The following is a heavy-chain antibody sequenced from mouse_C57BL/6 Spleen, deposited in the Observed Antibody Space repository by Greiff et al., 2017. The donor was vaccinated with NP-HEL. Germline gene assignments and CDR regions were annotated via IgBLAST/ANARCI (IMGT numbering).Heavy chain of an antibody. CDR1: GYSFTGYY. V-gene: IGHV1-42*01. D-gene: IGHD1-1*01. Sequence: EVQLQQSGPELVKPGASVKISCKASGYSFTGYYMNWVKQSPEKSLEWIGEINPSTGGTTYNQKFKAKATLTVDKSSSTAYMQLKSLTSEDSAVYYCASNGRGGSMDYWGQGTSVTVSS. CDR2: INPSTGGT. CDR3: ASNGRGGSMDY. J-gene: IGHJ4*01.